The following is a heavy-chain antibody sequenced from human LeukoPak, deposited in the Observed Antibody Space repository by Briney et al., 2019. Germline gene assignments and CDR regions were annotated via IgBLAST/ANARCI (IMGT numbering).Heavy chain of an antibody. V-gene: IGHV1-18*01. J-gene: IGHJ5*02. CDR1: GYTFTSYG. CDR3: ARVAGITMVRGVKGWFDP. D-gene: IGHD3-10*01. CDR2: ISAYNGNT. Sequence: GASVKVSCKASGYTFTSYGISWVRQAPGQGLEWTGWISAYNGNTNYAQKLQGRVTMTTDTSTSTAYMELRSLRSDDTAVYYCARVAGITMVRGVKGWFDPWGQGTLVTVSS.